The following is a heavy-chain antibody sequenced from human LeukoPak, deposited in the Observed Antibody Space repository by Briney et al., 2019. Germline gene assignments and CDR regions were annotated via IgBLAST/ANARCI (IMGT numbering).Heavy chain of an antibody. V-gene: IGHV3-48*01. J-gene: IGHJ4*02. CDR3: ARGPNDFDY. CDR2: ITSSASTI. Sequence: PGGSLRLSCAASGFTFSNYNMNWVRQAPGKGLEWVSYITSSASTIYYADSVKGRFTISRDNAKNSLYLQMNSLRAEDTAVYYCARGPNDFDYWGQGTLVTVSS. CDR1: GFTFSNYN.